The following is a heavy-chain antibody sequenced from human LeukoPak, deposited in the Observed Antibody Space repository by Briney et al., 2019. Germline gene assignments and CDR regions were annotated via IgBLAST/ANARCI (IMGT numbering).Heavy chain of an antibody. CDR1: GFTFSGSA. CDR2: IRSSANSYAT. Sequence: GGSLRLSCAASGFTFSGSAMHWVRQASWKGLEWVGRIRSSANSYATAYAASVKGRFTISRDDSKNTAYLQMNSLTTEDTAVYYCTRDILDGYNVDYWGQGTLVTVSS. D-gene: IGHD5-24*01. CDR3: TRDILDGYNVDY. V-gene: IGHV3-73*01. J-gene: IGHJ4*02.